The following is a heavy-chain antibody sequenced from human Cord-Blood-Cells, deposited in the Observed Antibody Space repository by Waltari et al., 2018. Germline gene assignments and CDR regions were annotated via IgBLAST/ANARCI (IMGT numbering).Heavy chain of an antibody. CDR2: INSEWRST. CDR1: GFTFSSYG. CDR3: ARGYYDSSGYHAFDI. V-gene: IGHV3-74*01. D-gene: IGHD3-22*01. Sequence: EVQLVESGGGLVQPGGSLRLSCAASGFTFSSYGMHWVRQAPGKGLVWVSRINSEWRSTSYADSVKGRFTISRDNAKNTLYLQMNSLRAEDTAVYYCARGYYDSSGYHAFDIWGQGTMVTVSS. J-gene: IGHJ3*02.